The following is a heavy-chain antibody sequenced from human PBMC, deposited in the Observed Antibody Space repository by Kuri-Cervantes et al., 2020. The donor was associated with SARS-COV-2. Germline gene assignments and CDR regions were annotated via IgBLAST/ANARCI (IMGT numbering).Heavy chain of an antibody. Sequence: ASVKVSCKASGYTFTSYGISWVRQAPGKGLEWMGGSDPEDGETIYAQKFQGRVTMTEDTSTDTAYMELSSLRSEDTAVYYCATLWSGGDYWGQGTLVTVSS. J-gene: IGHJ4*02. CDR3: ATLWSGGDY. CDR2: SDPEDGET. V-gene: IGHV1-24*01. CDR1: GYTFTSYG. D-gene: IGHD3-3*01.